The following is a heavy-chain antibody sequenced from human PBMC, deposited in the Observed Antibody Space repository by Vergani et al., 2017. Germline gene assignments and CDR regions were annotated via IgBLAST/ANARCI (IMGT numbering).Heavy chain of an antibody. CDR3: AKDISDLTSGYSSTYVMDV. Sequence: QVQLVESGGGVVQPGRSLRLSCAASGFTFSSYGMHWVRQAPGKGLEWVAVISYDGSNKYYADSVKGRFTISRNNSKNTLYLQMNILIAEDTAVYYCAKDISDLTSGYSSTYVMDVWGQGTTVTVSS. CDR2: ISYDGSNK. V-gene: IGHV3-30*18. D-gene: IGHD6-13*01. J-gene: IGHJ6*02. CDR1: GFTFSSYG.